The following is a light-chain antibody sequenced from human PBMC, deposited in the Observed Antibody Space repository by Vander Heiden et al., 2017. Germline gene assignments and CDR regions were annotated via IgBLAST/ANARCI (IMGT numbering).Light chain of an antibody. CDR1: NIGSKN. Sequence: SYELTQPPPVSVALGQTARITCGGNNIGSKNVHWYQQKPGQAPVLVIYRDTNRPSGIPERFSGSDSGNTATLTISRAQAGDEADYYCQVWDSSTFVVFGGGTKLTVL. J-gene: IGLJ2*01. CDR2: RDT. V-gene: IGLV3-9*01. CDR3: QVWDSSTFVV.